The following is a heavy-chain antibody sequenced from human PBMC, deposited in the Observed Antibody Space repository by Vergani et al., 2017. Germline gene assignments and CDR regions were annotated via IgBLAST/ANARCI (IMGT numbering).Heavy chain of an antibody. D-gene: IGHD5-24*01. V-gene: IGHV4-61*08. Sequence: QVQLQESGPGLVKPSQTLSLTCTVSGGSISSGAYYWSWIRQHPGKGLEWIGYIYYSGSTNYNPSLKSRVTISVDTSKNQFSLKLSSVTAADTAVYYCASSERWLPYFDYWGQGTLVTVSS. J-gene: IGHJ4*02. CDR3: ASSERWLPYFDY. CDR2: IYYSGST. CDR1: GGSISSGAYY.